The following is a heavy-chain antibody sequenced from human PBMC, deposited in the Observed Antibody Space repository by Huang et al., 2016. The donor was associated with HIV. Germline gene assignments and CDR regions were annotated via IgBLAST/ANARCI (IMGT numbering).Heavy chain of an antibody. CDR3: ATGFDVFFDF. CDR2: FDPEIGET. J-gene: IGHJ4*02. V-gene: IGHV1-24*01. Sequence: QVQLVQSRAEVKKPGASVKVSCKVSEYTLTELSIHWVRQPPGKGLDWMGGFDPEIGETIYAQKFQGRVTMTEDTSTETVFMELSGLRPEDTAVYYCATGFDVFFDFWGQGTLVTVSS. CDR1: EYTLTELS. D-gene: IGHD3-9*01.